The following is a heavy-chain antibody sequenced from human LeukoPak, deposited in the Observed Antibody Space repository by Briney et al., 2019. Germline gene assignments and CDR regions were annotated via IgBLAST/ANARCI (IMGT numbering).Heavy chain of an antibody. D-gene: IGHD2-15*01. CDR2: IIPIHDIT. Sequence: ASVKVSCKSSGGTFSSYGISWVRQAPGQGLEWMGRIIPIHDITDCAHKFQGKVTITADKSTATASMELSGLRPEDTAVYYCARERGFCSGGTCYRAFNSWGQGTLVTVSS. CDR3: ARERGFCSGGTCYRAFNS. CDR1: GGTFSSYG. J-gene: IGHJ5*01. V-gene: IGHV1-69*04.